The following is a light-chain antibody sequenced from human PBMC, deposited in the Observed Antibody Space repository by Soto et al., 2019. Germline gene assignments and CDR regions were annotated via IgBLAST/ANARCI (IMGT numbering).Light chain of an antibody. Sequence: DIQMTQSPSTLSPSVGDRVTITCRVCQSISSWLAWYQQKPGKAPRLLIYDASSLESGVPSRFSGSGSGTEFILTISSLQSEDFAAYFCQQYNSYSPWTFGQGTKVDIK. CDR3: QQYNSYSPWT. J-gene: IGKJ1*01. CDR2: DAS. CDR1: QSISSW. V-gene: IGKV1-5*01.